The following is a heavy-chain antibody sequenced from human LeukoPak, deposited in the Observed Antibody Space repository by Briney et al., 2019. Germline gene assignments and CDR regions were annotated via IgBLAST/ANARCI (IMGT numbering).Heavy chain of an antibody. CDR1: GFTFSDYY. Sequence: PGGSLRLSCAASGFTFSDYYMSWIRPAPGKGLEWVSYISSSSSYTNYADSVQGRFTISRDNAKNSMYLQMNSLRAEDTAVYYCAREWIPYSRDDYWGQGTLVTVSS. CDR3: AREWIPYSRDDY. J-gene: IGHJ4*02. D-gene: IGHD6-13*01. V-gene: IGHV3-11*06. CDR2: ISSSSSYT.